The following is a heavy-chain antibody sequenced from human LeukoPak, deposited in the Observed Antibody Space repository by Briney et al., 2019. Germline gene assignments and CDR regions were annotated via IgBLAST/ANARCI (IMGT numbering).Heavy chain of an antibody. Sequence: GGSLRLSCAASGFTFSSYAMHWVRQAPGKGLEWVAVISYDGSNKYYADSAKGRFTISRDNSKNTLYLQMNSLRAEDTAVYYCARDPYCGGDCSMFDYWGQGTLVTVSS. D-gene: IGHD2-21*02. CDR2: ISYDGSNK. V-gene: IGHV3-30-3*01. CDR3: ARDPYCGGDCSMFDY. J-gene: IGHJ4*02. CDR1: GFTFSSYA.